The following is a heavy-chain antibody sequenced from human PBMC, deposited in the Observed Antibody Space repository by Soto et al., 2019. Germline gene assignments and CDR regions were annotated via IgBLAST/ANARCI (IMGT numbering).Heavy chain of an antibody. Sequence: QVQLVESGGGVVQPGRSLRLSCAASGFTFSSYGMHWVRQAPGKGLEWVAVIWYAGSNKYYADSVKGRFTISRDNSKNTLYLQMNSLRAEDTAVYYCARGYFDWLCDYWGQGTLVTVSS. D-gene: IGHD3-9*01. CDR3: ARGYFDWLCDY. CDR2: IWYAGSNK. V-gene: IGHV3-33*01. CDR1: GFTFSSYG. J-gene: IGHJ4*02.